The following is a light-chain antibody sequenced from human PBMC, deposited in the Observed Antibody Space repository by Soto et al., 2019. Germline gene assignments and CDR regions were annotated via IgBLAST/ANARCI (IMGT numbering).Light chain of an antibody. V-gene: IGKV3-20*01. CDR3: QQFGGSPLFT. J-gene: IGKJ3*01. Sequence: EIVLTQSPGTLSLSPGERATLSCRASQSISSSYLAWYQQKPGQAPRLLIYAASTRATGIPDRFSGSGSATDFTLSISRLEPEDFAVYYCQQFGGSPLFTFGPGTKVDIK. CDR1: QSISSSY. CDR2: AAS.